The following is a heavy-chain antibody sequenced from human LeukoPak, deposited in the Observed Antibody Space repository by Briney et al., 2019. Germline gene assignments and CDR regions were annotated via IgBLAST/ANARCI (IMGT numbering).Heavy chain of an antibody. V-gene: IGHV3-7*01. CDR1: GXTFSSYW. CDR2: IKQDGSEK. D-gene: IGHD3-10*01. CDR3: ARVRYYGSGSYLDY. J-gene: IGHJ4*02. Sequence: GGXXRLSXAXXGXTFSSYWMSWVRQAPGKGLEWVANIKQDGSEKYYVDSVKGRFTISRDNAKNSLYLQMNSLRAEDTAVYYCARVRYYGSGSYLDYWGQGTLVTVSS.